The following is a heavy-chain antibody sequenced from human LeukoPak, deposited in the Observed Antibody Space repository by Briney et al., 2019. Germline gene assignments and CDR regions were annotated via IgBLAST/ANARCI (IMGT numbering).Heavy chain of an antibody. J-gene: IGHJ3*02. CDR3: ARHTVVVTTSDNAFDI. CDR1: GYTFTSYY. Sequence: ASVKVSCKASGYTFTSYYMHWVRQAPGQGLEWMGIINPSGGSTSYAQKFQGRVTMTRDTSTSTVYMELSSLRSEDTAVYYCARHTVVVTTSDNAFDIWGQGTMVTVSS. V-gene: IGHV1-46*01. D-gene: IGHD2-21*02. CDR2: INPSGGST.